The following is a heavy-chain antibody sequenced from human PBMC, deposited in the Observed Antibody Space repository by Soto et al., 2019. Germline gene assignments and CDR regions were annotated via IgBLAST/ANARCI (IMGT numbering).Heavy chain of an antibody. CDR2: INHSGST. J-gene: IGHJ4*02. Sequence: SETLSLTCAVYGGSFSGYYWSWIRQPPGKGLEWIGEINHSGSTNYNPSLKSRVTISVDTSKNQFSLKLSSVTAADTAVYYCATTIRYCTNGVCPKGFDYWGQGTLVTVSS. CDR1: GGSFSGYY. D-gene: IGHD2-8*01. CDR3: ATTIRYCTNGVCPKGFDY. V-gene: IGHV4-34*01.